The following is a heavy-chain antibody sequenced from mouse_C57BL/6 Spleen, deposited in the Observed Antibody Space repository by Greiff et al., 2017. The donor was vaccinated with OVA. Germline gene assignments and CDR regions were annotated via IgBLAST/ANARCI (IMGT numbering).Heavy chain of an antibody. J-gene: IGHJ2*01. CDR1: GYTFTSYW. V-gene: IGHV1-64*01. CDR2: IHPNSGST. D-gene: IGHD1-1*01. CDR3: ARSPVITTVVATDFDY. Sequence: QVQLQQPGAELVKPGASVKLSCKASGYTFTSYWMHWVKQRPGQGLEWIGMIHPNSGSTNYNEKFKSKATLTVDKSSSTAYMQLSSLTSEDSAVYYCARSPVITTVVATDFDYWGQGTTLTVSS.